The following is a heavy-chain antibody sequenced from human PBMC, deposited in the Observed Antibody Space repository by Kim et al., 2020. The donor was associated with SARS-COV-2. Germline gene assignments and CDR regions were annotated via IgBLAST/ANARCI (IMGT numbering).Heavy chain of an antibody. Sequence: SETLSLTCTVSGGSISSYYWSWIRQPPGKGLEWIGYIYYSGSTNYNPSLKSRVTISVDTSKNQFSLKLSSVTAADTAVYYCARQPRGSYDILTGYYAPFDYWGQGTLVTVSS. CDR2: IYYSGST. CDR1: GGSISSYY. CDR3: ARQPRGSYDILTGYYAPFDY. V-gene: IGHV4-59*08. J-gene: IGHJ4*02. D-gene: IGHD3-9*01.